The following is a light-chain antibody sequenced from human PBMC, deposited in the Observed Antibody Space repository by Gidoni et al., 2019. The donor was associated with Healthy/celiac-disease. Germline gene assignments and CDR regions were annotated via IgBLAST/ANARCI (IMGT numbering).Light chain of an antibody. J-gene: IGKJ4*02. V-gene: IGKV3-20*01. Sequence: IVLTQSPGTLSLSPGERATLSCRASQSVSSSYLAWYQQKPGQAPRLLIYGASSRATGIPDRFSGSGSGTDFTLTISRLEPEDFAVYYCQQYGSSPEFXGXTKVEIK. CDR3: QQYGSSPE. CDR1: QSVSSSY. CDR2: GAS.